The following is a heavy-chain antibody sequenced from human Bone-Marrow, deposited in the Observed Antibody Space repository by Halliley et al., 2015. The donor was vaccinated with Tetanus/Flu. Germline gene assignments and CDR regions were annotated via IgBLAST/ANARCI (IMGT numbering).Heavy chain of an antibody. V-gene: IGHV4-59*01. CDR3: ARSHGAYCSGGNCYSGLGY. CDR1: GGSISSYY. J-gene: IGHJ4*02. CDR2: IYYSGST. D-gene: IGHD2-15*01. Sequence: TLSLTCTVSGGSISSYYWSWIRQPPGKGLEWIGYIYYSGSTNYNPSLKSRVTISLDTPKNQFSLKLSSVTAADTAVYYCARSHGAYCSGGNCYSGLGYWGQGTLVTVSS.